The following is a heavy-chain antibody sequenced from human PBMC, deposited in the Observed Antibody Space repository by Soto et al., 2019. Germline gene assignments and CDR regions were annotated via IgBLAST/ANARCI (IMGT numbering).Heavy chain of an antibody. Sequence: EVQLVESGGGLVQPGGSLRLSCAASGFTFSSYWMSWVRQAPGKGLEWVANIKQDGSEKYYVDSVKGRVTISRDNAKNSLYLQMNSLRAEDTAVYYCARDLAEQQLVRWFDPWGQGTLVTVSS. CDR3: ARDLAEQQLVRWFDP. CDR2: IKQDGSEK. CDR1: GFTFSSYW. D-gene: IGHD6-13*01. V-gene: IGHV3-7*05. J-gene: IGHJ5*02.